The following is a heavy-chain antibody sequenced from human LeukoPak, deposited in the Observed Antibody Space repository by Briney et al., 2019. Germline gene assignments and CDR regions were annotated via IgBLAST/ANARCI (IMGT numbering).Heavy chain of an antibody. D-gene: IGHD5-12*01. J-gene: IGHJ4*02. V-gene: IGHV1-69*04. Sequence: GASVKVSCKASGGTFSSYAISWVRQAPGQGLEWMGRIIPILGIANYAQKFQGRVTITADKSTSTAYMELSSLRSEDTAVYYCARGGYDSKFDYWGQGTLVTVSS. CDR3: ARGGYDSKFDY. CDR1: GGTFSSYA. CDR2: IIPILGIA.